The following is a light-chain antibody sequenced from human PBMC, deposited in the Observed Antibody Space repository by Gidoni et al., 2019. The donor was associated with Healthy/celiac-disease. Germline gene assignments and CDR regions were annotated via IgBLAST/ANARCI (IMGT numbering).Light chain of an antibody. V-gene: IGKV3-20*01. J-gene: IGKJ4*01. CDR2: GAS. CDR1: QSVSSSY. CDR3: QQYGSSPRLT. Sequence: IVLTHSPGTLSLSPGERATLSCRASQSVSSSYLAWYQQKPGQAPRLLIYGASSRATGIPDRFSGSGSGTDFTLTISRLEPEDFAVYYCQQYGSSPRLTFGGGTKVEIK.